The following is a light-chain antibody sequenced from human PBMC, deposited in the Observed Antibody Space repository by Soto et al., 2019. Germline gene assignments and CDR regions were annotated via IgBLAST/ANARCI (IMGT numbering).Light chain of an antibody. CDR2: DAS. J-gene: IGKJ1*01. CDR3: QHYSDSPT. CDR1: EGVGLK. Sequence: EIGMTQSPATLSVSPGERVTLSCRASEGVGLKLAWYQLKPGLPPRLLFYDASTRATGLPARFSGSGAGTEFTLSISSLQSEDFATYYCQHYSDSPTFGQGTKVEIK. V-gene: IGKV3-15*01.